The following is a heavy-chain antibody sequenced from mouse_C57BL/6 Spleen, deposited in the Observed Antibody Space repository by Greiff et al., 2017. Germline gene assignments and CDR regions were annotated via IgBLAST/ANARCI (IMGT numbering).Heavy chain of an antibody. V-gene: IGHV5-17*01. J-gene: IGHJ2*01. CDR3: ARGGYYGSSFYYFGY. Sequence: EVKLVESGGGLVKPGGSLKLSCAASGFTFSDYGMHWVRQAPEKGLEWVAYISSGSSTIYYADTVKGRFTISRDNAKNTLFLQMTSLRSEDTAMFYCARGGYYGSSFYYFGYWGQGTTLTVSS. D-gene: IGHD1-1*01. CDR1: GFTFSDYG. CDR2: ISSGSSTI.